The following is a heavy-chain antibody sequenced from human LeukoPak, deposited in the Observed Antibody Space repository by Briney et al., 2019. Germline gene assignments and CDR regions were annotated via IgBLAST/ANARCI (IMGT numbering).Heavy chain of an antibody. V-gene: IGHV3-30*04. J-gene: IGHJ4*02. CDR2: ISYDGSNK. Sequence: GGSLRLSCAASGFTFSSYAMHWVRQAPGKGLEWVAVISYDGSNKYYADSVKGRFTISRDNSKNTLYLQMNSLRAEDTAVYYCARDKYDSSGYLDYWGQGTLVTVSS. CDR1: GFTFSSYA. CDR3: ARDKYDSSGYLDY. D-gene: IGHD3-22*01.